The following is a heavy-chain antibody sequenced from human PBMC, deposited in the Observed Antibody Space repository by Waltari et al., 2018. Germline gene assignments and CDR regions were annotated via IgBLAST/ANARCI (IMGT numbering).Heavy chain of an antibody. CDR1: GFTFTKYA. CDR3: GKDQEGDPSCEVT. CDR2: ISGSCGGT. V-gene: IGHV3-23*01. J-gene: IGHJ4*02. Sequence: EVQLLESGGGLVQPGGSLRLSCATSGFTFTKYAMIWVRQVPGKGLWLVSSISGSCGGTYYADSVKGRFTISRDNSRNTMSLQMNSLTADDTAVYYCGKDQEGDPSCEVTWGQGTLVTVSS. D-gene: IGHD2-21*02.